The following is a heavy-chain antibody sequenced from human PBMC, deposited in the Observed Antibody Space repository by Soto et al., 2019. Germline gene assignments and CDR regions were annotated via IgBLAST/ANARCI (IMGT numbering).Heavy chain of an antibody. V-gene: IGHV1-69*01. J-gene: IGHJ6*02. CDR2: IIPIFGTA. CDR3: AWPGGYYYYYGMDV. Sequence: QVQLVQSGAEVKKPGSSVKVSCKASGDTFSSYAISWVRQAPGQGLEWMGGIIPIFGTANYAQKFQGRVTITADESTSTAYMELSSLRSEVTAVYYCAWPGGYYYYYGMDVWGQGTTVTVSS. CDR1: GDTFSSYA.